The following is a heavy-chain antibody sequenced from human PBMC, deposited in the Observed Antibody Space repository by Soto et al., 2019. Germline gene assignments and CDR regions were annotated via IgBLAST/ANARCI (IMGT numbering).Heavy chain of an antibody. D-gene: IGHD2-2*01. CDR1: GYTFTSYG. V-gene: IGHV1-18*01. Sequence: QVQLVQSGAEVKKPGASVKVSCKASGYTFTSYGISWVRQAPGQGLEWMGWISAYNGNTNYAQKLQGRVTMTTDTSPSTAYMELRSLRSDDTAVYYCARDSDCSSTSCYVGWFDPWGQGTLVTVSS. CDR3: ARDSDCSSTSCYVGWFDP. CDR2: ISAYNGNT. J-gene: IGHJ5*02.